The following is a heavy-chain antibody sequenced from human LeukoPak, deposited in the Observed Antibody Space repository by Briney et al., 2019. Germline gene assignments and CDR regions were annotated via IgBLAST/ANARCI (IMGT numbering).Heavy chain of an antibody. Sequence: SVKVSCKASGGTFSSYAISWVRQAPGQGLEWMGGIIPIFGTANYAQKFQGRVTITADEPTSTAYMELSSLRSEDTAVYYCARVLGYCSGGSCYSGYYFDYWGQGTLVTVSS. CDR1: GGTFSSYA. D-gene: IGHD2-15*01. V-gene: IGHV1-69*13. CDR2: IIPIFGTA. CDR3: ARVLGYCSGGSCYSGYYFDY. J-gene: IGHJ4*02.